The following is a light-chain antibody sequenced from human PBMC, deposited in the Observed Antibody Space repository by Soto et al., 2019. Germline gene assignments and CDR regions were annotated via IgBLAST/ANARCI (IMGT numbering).Light chain of an antibody. CDR2: SNN. V-gene: IGLV1-47*01. Sequence: QSVLTQPPSASGTPGQRVTISCSGGRSNIGSNYVYWYQQLPGTAPKLLISSNNQRPSGVPDRFSGSKSGTSASLAISGLQAEDEADYYCCSYAGGYTHAVFGGGTKLTVL. CDR3: CSYAGGYTHAV. CDR1: RSNIGSNY. J-gene: IGLJ2*01.